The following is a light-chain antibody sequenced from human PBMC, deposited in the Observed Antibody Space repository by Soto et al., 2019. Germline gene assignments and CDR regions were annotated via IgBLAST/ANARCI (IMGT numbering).Light chain of an antibody. CDR2: DVS. CDR3: SSCATSSTLHV. V-gene: IGLV2-14*03. CDR1: SSDVGGYNY. J-gene: IGLJ7*01. Sequence: QPASVSGSPGQSITISCTGASSDVGGYNYVSWYQQHPGKPPKLIIYDVSNRPSGVSDRFSGSKSGNTASLTISGLQTEDEADYFCSSCATSSTLHVFGTGTQLTVL.